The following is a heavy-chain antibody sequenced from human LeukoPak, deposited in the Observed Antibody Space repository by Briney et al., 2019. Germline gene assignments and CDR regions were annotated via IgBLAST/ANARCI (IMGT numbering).Heavy chain of an antibody. CDR3: AKSIVARWVTDC. D-gene: IGHD2/OR15-2a*01. CDR2: IIGSGNSA. V-gene: IGHV3-23*01. Sequence: PGGSLRPSCAPSGFTLSSYAMSWVRQAPGKGLEWVSTIIGSGNSAYYADSVKGRFTISRDNSENTLYLQMNTLRAEDTAIYFCAKSIVARWVTDCWGQGTLVTVAS. CDR1: GFTLSSYA. J-gene: IGHJ4*02.